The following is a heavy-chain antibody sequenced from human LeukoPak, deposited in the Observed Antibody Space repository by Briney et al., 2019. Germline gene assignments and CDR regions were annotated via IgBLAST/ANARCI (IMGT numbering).Heavy chain of an antibody. CDR1: GFTFTSYA. D-gene: IGHD1-26*01. V-gene: IGHV1-3*01. CDR3: ARDSGSGSNDY. Sequence: ASVKVSCKASGFTFTSYAIHWVRQAPGQRLEWMGWISAGNGNTKYSQNFQGRVTFISNTSATTAFMELSSLRSEDAAVYYCARDSGSGSNDYWGQGTLVTVSS. CDR2: ISAGNGNT. J-gene: IGHJ4*02.